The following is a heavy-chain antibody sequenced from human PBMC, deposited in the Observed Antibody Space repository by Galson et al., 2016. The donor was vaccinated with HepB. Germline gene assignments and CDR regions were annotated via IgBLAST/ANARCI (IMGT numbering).Heavy chain of an antibody. V-gene: IGHV3-53*04. CDR1: GFTVSNNY. CDR2: IYSGGST. Sequence: SLRLSCAAPGFTVSNNYMTWVRQAPGKGLEWVSTIYSGGSTVYTDSVQGRFTIYRHNSKNTLYLQMDTLRPEDTAVYYCARDPGISGTTWGQGILVTVSS. D-gene: IGHD1-7*01. CDR3: ARDPGISGTT. J-gene: IGHJ5*02.